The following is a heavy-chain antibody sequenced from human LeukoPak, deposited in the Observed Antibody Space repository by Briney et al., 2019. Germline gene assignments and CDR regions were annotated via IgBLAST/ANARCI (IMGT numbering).Heavy chain of an antibody. CDR2: IRSKANSYAT. CDR1: GFTFSGSA. Sequence: PGGSLRLSCAASGFTFSGSAMHWVRQASGKGLEWVGRIRSKANSYATAYAASVKGRFTISRDDSKNTAYLQMNSLKTEDTAVYYCTRLPPDSYYYDSSGEFWYYYYCMDVWGKGTTVTVSS. V-gene: IGHV3-73*01. D-gene: IGHD3-22*01. J-gene: IGHJ6*03. CDR3: TRLPPDSYYYDSSGEFWYYYYCMDV.